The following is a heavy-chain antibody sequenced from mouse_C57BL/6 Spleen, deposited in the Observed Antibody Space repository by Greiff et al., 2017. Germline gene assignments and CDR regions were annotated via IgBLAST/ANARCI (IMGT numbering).Heavy chain of an antibody. CDR3: ARQGLGYYFDY. J-gene: IGHJ2*01. Sequence: EVKLVESGGGLVQPGGSLKLSCAASGFTFSDYYMYWVRPTPEKRLEWVAYISNGGGSTYYPDTVKGRFTISRDNAKNTLYLQMSRLKSEDTAMYYCARQGLGYYFDYWGQGTTLTVSS. V-gene: IGHV5-12*01. CDR2: ISNGGGST. CDR1: GFTFSDYY. D-gene: IGHD2-2*01.